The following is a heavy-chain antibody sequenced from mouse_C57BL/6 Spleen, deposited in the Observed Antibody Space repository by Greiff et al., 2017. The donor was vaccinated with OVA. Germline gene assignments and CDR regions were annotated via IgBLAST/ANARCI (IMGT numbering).Heavy chain of an antibody. CDR1: GYTFTSYW. Sequence: QVQLQQPGTELVKPGASVTLSCKASGYTFTSYWMHWVKQRPGQGLEWIGNINPSNGGTNYNEKFKSKATLTVDKSSSTAYMQLSRLTSEDSAVYYCARTGTAQATNYWGQGTTLTVSS. V-gene: IGHV1-53*01. CDR2: INPSNGGT. J-gene: IGHJ2*01. CDR3: ARTGTAQATNY. D-gene: IGHD3-2*02.